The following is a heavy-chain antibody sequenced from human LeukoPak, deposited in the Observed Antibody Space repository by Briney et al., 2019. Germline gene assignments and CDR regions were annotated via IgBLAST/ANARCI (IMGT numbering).Heavy chain of an antibody. CDR2: IHPSGGST. CDR3: RTQDYSIYWYFDL. V-gene: IGHV1-46*01. CDR1: GYTFTSHY. Sequence: ASVKVSCKASGYTFTSHYIHWLRQAPGQHLGWMGVIHPSGGSTNYAQGFQGRVTMTRDTPTSTVYMELSSLSSEDTALYCARTQDYSIYWYFDLWGPGTLVTVSS. D-gene: IGHD4-11*01. J-gene: IGHJ2*01.